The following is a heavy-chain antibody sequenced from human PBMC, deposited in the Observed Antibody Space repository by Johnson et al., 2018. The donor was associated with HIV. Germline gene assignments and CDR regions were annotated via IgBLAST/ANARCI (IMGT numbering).Heavy chain of an antibody. CDR1: GFTFSNAW. Sequence: VQLVESGGGVVQPGRSLRLSCAASGFTFSNAWMNWVRQAPGKGLEWVGRINSESDGGTTDYPTPVKGRFTISRDDSKNMLYLQMNSLKIEDTAVYYCSTGDIVVVAGAMLLPLHDAFDIWGQGTMVTVSS. D-gene: IGHD2-15*01. CDR2: INSESDGGTT. CDR3: STGDIVVVAGAMLLPLHDAFDI. J-gene: IGHJ3*02. V-gene: IGHV3-15*01.